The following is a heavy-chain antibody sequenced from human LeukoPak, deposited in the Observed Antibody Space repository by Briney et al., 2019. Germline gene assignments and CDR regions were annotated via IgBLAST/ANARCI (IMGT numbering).Heavy chain of an antibody. J-gene: IGHJ4*02. CDR3: ARGVRGSGWYGSLFGY. CDR2: INHSGST. V-gene: IGHV4-34*01. Sequence: SETLSLTCAVYGGSFSGYYWSWIRQPPGKGLEWIGEINHSGSTNYNPSLKSRVTISVDTPKNQFSLKLSSVTAADTAVYYCARGVRGSGWYGSLFGYWGQGTLVTVSS. D-gene: IGHD6-19*01. CDR1: GGSFSGYY.